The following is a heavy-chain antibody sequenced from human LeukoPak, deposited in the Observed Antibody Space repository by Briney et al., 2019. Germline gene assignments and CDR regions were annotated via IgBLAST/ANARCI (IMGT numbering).Heavy chain of an antibody. V-gene: IGHV1-18*01. Sequence: ASVKVSCKASGYTFTNHGITWVRQAPGQGLEWMGWISTYKDNTKYAQKFQGRVTMTTDTSTSTAYMELRNLRSDDTAVYYCARGGGWEYGDYEGRWFDPCGQGTLVTVSS. CDR2: ISTYKDNT. CDR1: GYTFTNHG. J-gene: IGHJ5*02. CDR3: ARGGGWEYGDYEGRWFDP. D-gene: IGHD4-17*01.